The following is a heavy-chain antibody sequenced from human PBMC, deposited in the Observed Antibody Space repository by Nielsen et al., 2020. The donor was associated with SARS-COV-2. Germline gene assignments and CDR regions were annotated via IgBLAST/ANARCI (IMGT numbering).Heavy chain of an antibody. CDR1: GFTFSDYY. Sequence: GESLKISCAASGFTFSDYYMSWIRQAPGKGLEWVSYISSSSSYTNYADSVKGRFTISRDKAKNSLYLQMNSLRAEDTAVYYCARDHGSGSYSKLFDYWGQGTLVTVSS. CDR2: ISSSSSYT. D-gene: IGHD3-10*01. CDR3: ARDHGSGSYSKLFDY. V-gene: IGHV3-11*05. J-gene: IGHJ4*02.